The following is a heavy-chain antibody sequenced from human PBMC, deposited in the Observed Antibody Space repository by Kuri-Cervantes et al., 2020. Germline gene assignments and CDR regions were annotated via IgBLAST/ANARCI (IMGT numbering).Heavy chain of an antibody. CDR1: GFTVSSNY. J-gene: IGHJ4*02. Sequence: LSLTCAASGFTVSSNYMSWVRQAPGKGLEWVSVIYSGGSTYYADSVKGRFTVSRDNSKNTLYLQMNSLRAEDTAVYYCAREIIRYFDYWGQGTLVTVSS. D-gene: IGHD3-9*01. CDR2: IYSGGST. V-gene: IGHV3-66*01. CDR3: AREIIRYFDY.